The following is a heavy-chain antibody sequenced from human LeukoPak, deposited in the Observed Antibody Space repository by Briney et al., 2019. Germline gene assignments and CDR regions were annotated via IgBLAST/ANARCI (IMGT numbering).Heavy chain of an antibody. CDR2: IYYSGST. V-gene: IGHV4-39*01. J-gene: IGHJ6*03. D-gene: IGHD3-22*01. Sequence: SETLSLTCTVSGGSISSSSYYWGWIRQPPGKGLEWIGSIYYSGSTYYNPSLKSRVTISVDTSKNQFSLKLSSVTAADTAVYYCAAVYYYDSSGYYYYMDVWGKGTTVTISS. CDR3: AAVYYYDSSGYYYYMDV. CDR1: GGSISSSSYY.